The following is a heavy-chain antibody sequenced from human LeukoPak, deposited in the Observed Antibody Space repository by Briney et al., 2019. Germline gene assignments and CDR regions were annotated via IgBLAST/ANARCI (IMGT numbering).Heavy chain of an antibody. CDR2: ISSSSSYI. J-gene: IGHJ4*02. V-gene: IGHV3-21*01. CDR3: ARDRYGDYTIDY. Sequence: GGSLRLSCAASGFTFSSYSMNWVRQAPGKGLEWVSSISSSSSYIYYADSVKGRFTISRDNAKNSLYLQMNSLRAEDTAVYYCARDRYGDYTIDYWGQGTLVTVSS. D-gene: IGHD4-17*01. CDR1: GFTFSSYS.